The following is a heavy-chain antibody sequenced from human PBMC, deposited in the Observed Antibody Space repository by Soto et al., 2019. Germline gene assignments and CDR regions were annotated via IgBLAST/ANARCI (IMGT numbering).Heavy chain of an antibody. V-gene: IGHV3-30-3*01. CDR3: AREGPYNWNDPRAAFDI. J-gene: IGHJ3*02. Sequence: SLRLSCAASGFTFSSYAMHWVRQAPGKGLEWVAVISYDGSNKYYADSVKGRFTISRDNSKNTLYLQMNSLRAEDTAVYYCAREGPYNWNDPRAAFDIWGQGTMVTVSS. CDR2: ISYDGSNK. CDR1: GFTFSSYA. D-gene: IGHD1-20*01.